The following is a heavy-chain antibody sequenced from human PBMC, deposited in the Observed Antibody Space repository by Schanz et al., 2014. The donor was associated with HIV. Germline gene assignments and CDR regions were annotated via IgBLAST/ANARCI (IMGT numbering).Heavy chain of an antibody. CDR3: AKGVRYCSRTTCSAPYFDY. CDR1: GFTFSSYA. Sequence: EVQLLESGGGLVQPGGSLRLSCAASGFTFSSYAMSWVRQAPGKGLEWVSAISGSGGSTYYADSVKGRFTISRDNSKSALHLQMSGLRPEDTAVYYCAKGVRYCSRTTCSAPYFDYWGQGALVTVSS. J-gene: IGHJ4*02. V-gene: IGHV3-23*01. CDR2: ISGSGGST. D-gene: IGHD2-2*01.